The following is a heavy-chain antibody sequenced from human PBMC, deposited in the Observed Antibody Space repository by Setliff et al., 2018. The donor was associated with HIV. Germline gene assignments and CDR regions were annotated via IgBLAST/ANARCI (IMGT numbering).Heavy chain of an antibody. J-gene: IGHJ4*02. D-gene: IGHD7-27*01. CDR1: GGSFSGDF. Sequence: PSETLSLTCAVSGGSFSGDFWTWIRQAPGKGLEWIGEIHHTGRTDYNPSLKGRVTISVDTSKSQFTLRLHSVTAADTAVYYCARQFSNSFDYWGQGALVTGS. CDR2: IHHTGRT. V-gene: IGHV4-34*01. CDR3: ARQFSNSFDY.